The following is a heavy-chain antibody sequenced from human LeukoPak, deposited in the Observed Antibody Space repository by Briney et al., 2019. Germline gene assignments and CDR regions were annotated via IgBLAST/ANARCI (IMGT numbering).Heavy chain of an antibody. CDR3: AKDGSSSSSYYYYYYMDV. J-gene: IGHJ6*03. V-gene: IGHV3-7*01. CDR2: IKQDGTEK. CDR1: GFTFTTYW. Sequence: GGSLRLSCAASGFTFTTYWMSWVRQAPGKGLEWVANIKQDGTEKYYVDSVKGRFTISRDNYKNTLYLQMNSLRAEDPAVYYCAKDGSSSSSYYYYYYMDVWGKGTTVTISS. D-gene: IGHD6-13*01.